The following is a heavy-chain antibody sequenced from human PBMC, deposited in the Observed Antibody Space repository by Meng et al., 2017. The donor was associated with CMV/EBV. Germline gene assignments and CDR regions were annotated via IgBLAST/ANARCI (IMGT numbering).Heavy chain of an antibody. V-gene: IGHV5-51*01. J-gene: IGHJ4*02. CDR3: ARQVDSSFFDY. CDR1: GYSFTSYW. CDR2: IYPGDSDT. Sequence: KVSCKGSGYSFTSYWIGWVRQMPGKGLEWMGIIYPGDSDTRYSPSFQGQVTIPADKSISTAYLQWSSLKASDTAMYYCARQVDSSFFDYWGQGTLVTVSS. D-gene: IGHD6-6*01.